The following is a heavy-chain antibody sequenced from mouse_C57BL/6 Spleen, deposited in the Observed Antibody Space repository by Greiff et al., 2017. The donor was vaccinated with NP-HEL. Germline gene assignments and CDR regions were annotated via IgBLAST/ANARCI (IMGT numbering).Heavy chain of an antibody. J-gene: IGHJ2*01. CDR3: ARDADRFDY. CDR1: GFTFSSYA. Sequence: EVKVVESGGGLVKPGGSLKLSCAASGFTFSSYAMSWVRQTPEKRLEWVATISDGGSYTYYPDNVKGRFTISGDNAKNNLYLQMSHLKSEDTAMYYCARDADRFDYWGQGTTLTVSS. V-gene: IGHV5-4*01. CDR2: ISDGGSYT.